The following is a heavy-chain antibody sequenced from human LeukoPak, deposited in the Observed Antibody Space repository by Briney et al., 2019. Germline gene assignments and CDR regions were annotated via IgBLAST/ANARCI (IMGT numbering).Heavy chain of an antibody. Sequence: GGSLRLSGAASGFTFSSYAMSWVRPAPGKGLEWVSAISGSGGSTYYADSVKGRFTISRDNSKNTLYLQMNSLRAEDTAVYYCAKVSSSWYFYWGQGTLVTVSS. CDR2: ISGSGGST. CDR1: GFTFSSYA. CDR3: AKVSSSWYFY. V-gene: IGHV3-23*01. J-gene: IGHJ4*02. D-gene: IGHD6-13*01.